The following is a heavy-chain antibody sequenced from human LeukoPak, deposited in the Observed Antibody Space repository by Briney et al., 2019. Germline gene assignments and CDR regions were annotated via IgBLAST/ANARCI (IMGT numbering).Heavy chain of an antibody. CDR2: IYYSGST. D-gene: IGHD4-17*01. J-gene: IGHJ3*02. Sequence: SETLSLTCTVSGGSISSYYWSWIRQPPGKGLEWIGYIYYSGSTNYNPSLKSRVTISVYTSKNQFSLKLSSVTAADTAVYYCARDDYGVSPDAFDIWGQGTMVTVSS. V-gene: IGHV4-59*01. CDR3: ARDDYGVSPDAFDI. CDR1: GGSISSYY.